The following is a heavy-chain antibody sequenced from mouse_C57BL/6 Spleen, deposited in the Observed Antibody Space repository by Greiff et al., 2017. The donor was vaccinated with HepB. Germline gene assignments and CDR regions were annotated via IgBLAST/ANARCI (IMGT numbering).Heavy chain of an antibody. Sequence: QVQLQQSGAELAKPGASVKLSCKASGYTFTSYWMHWVKQRPGQGLEWIGYINPSSGYTKYNQKFKDKATLTADKSSSTAYMQLSSLTYEDSAVYYCAGGKGWDDYAMDYWGQGTSVTVSS. CDR2: INPSSGYT. CDR3: AGGKGWDDYAMDY. V-gene: IGHV1-7*01. CDR1: GYTFTSYW. J-gene: IGHJ4*01. D-gene: IGHD3-3*01.